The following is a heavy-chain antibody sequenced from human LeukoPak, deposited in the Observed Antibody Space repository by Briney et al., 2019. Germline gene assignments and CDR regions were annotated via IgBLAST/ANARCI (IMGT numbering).Heavy chain of an antibody. CDR2: IKQDGSKK. CDR1: GFTVSNSF. J-gene: IGHJ4*02. CDR3: TRVGYIDEGIDY. Sequence: GGSLRLSCAASGFTVSNSFMTWVRQAPGKGLEWVANIKQDGSKKSYVDSVKGRFTISRDNAKNSLYLQMNSLRAEDTAIYYCTRVGYIDEGIDYWGQGTLVTVSS. D-gene: IGHD5-24*01. V-gene: IGHV3-7*04.